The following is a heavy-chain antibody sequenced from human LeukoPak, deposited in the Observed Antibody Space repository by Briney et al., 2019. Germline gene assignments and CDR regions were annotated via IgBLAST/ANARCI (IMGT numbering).Heavy chain of an antibody. Sequence: GGSLRLSCAASGFTFSTYGMHWVRQAPGKGLEWVAVISYDGSNEYYADSVKGRFAISRDNSKNTLYLQMSSLRAEDTAVYYCAKEFNRGLPDYWGQGTLVTVPS. V-gene: IGHV3-30*18. CDR2: ISYDGSNE. CDR3: AKEFNRGLPDY. J-gene: IGHJ4*02. CDR1: GFTFSTYG. D-gene: IGHD2-21*01.